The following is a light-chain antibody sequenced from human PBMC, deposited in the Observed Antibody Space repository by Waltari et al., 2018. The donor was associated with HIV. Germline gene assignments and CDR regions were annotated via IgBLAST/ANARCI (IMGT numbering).Light chain of an antibody. Sequence: QSVLTQPPSVSGAPGQRVTISCTGSSSNIGAGYNVPWYQQVPGTSPKLLSYNNCNRPSGVPGRFSGSKSATSASLAITGLQADDEADYYCQSFDVSLPGSIFGGGTKLTVL. CDR2: NNC. J-gene: IGLJ2*01. V-gene: IGLV1-40*01. CDR1: SSNIGAGYN. CDR3: QSFDVSLPGSI.